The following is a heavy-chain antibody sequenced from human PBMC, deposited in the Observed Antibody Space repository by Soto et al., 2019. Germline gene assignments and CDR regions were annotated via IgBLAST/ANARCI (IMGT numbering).Heavy chain of an antibody. J-gene: IGHJ5*02. CDR2: ISAYNGNT. V-gene: IGHV1-18*01. Sequence: ASVKVSCKASGYTFTSYGISWVRQAPGQGLEWMGWISAYNGNTNYAQKLQGRVTMTTDTSTSTAYMELRSLRSDDTAVYYCAREGAYYGSGSYYINWFDPWGQGTLVTVSS. CDR1: GYTFTSYG. D-gene: IGHD3-10*01. CDR3: AREGAYYGSGSYYINWFDP.